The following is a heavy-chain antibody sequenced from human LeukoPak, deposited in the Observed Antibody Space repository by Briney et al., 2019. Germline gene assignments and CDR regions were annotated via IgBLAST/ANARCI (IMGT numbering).Heavy chain of an antibody. CDR1: GASMSSYY. CDR3: ARHRAYSSSSPFDY. J-gene: IGHJ4*02. Sequence: PSETLSLTCTVSGASMSSYYWGWIRQPPGKGLEWIGYIYYTGSTNYNPSLKSRVTMFVDMSKNQFSLRLSSVTAADTAVYYCARHRAYSSSSPFDYWGQGTLVTVSS. V-gene: IGHV4-59*08. CDR2: IYYTGST. D-gene: IGHD6-6*01.